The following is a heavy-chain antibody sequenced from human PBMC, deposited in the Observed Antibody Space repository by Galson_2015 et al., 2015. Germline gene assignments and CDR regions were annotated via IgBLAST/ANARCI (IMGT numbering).Heavy chain of an antibody. D-gene: IGHD3-16*01. Sequence: SLRLSCAASGFTFSNYGMHWVRQAPGKGLEWVAIISYDGNNKYHADSVKGRFTISRDNSENTLYLQMNSLRAEDTAVYYCAKDPSLRGSHDYWGQGTLVTVSS. CDR3: AKDPSLRGSHDY. J-gene: IGHJ4*02. CDR2: ISYDGNNK. CDR1: GFTFSNYG. V-gene: IGHV3-30*18.